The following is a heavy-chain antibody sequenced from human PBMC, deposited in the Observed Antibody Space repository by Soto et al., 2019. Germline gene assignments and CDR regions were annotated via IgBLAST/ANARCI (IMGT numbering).Heavy chain of an antibody. CDR2: MDPKNGDT. D-gene: IGHD3-9*01. CDR1: GTFFLAYN. V-gene: IGHV1-8*01. CDR3: ARETAGRRTDLLTGAPVVYPYMSI. J-gene: IGHJ6*03. Sequence: QVQLVQSGAEVKKPGASMRVSCKASGTFFLAYNFNWVRQVAGQGLEWMGWMDPKNGDTAYSQKFQGRVSMTRNASIGTADLELTSLRPDETAVYYCARETAGRRTDLLTGAPVVYPYMSIWGKGTAVTASS.